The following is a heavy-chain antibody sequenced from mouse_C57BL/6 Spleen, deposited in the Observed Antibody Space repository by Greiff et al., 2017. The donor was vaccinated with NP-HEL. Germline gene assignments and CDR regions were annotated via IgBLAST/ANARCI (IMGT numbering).Heavy chain of an antibody. D-gene: IGHD1-1*01. V-gene: IGHV8-12*01. CDR2: IYWDDDK. CDR1: GFSLSTSGMG. Sequence: QVTLKESGPGILQSSQTLSLTCSFSGFSLSTSGMGVSWIRQPSGKGLEWLAHIYWDDDKRSNPSLKRRLTISKDTSRNQVFLKITSVDTADTATYYFARSGSYGRFYAMDYWRQGTSVTVSS. J-gene: IGHJ4*01. CDR3: ARSGSYGRFYAMDY.